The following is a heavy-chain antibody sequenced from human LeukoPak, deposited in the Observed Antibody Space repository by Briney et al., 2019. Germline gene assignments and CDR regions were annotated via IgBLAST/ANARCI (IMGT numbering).Heavy chain of an antibody. J-gene: IGHJ6*02. CDR1: GFSFSNYW. V-gene: IGHV3-7*01. Sequence: QPGGSLRLSCAASGFSFSNYWTSWVRQAPGKGLEWVANIKQDGSEKYYVDSVKGRFTISRDNAKNSLYLQMNSLRAEDTAVYYCARSQWLDGMDVWGQGTTVTVSS. CDR2: IKQDGSEK. CDR3: ARSQWLDGMDV. D-gene: IGHD6-19*01.